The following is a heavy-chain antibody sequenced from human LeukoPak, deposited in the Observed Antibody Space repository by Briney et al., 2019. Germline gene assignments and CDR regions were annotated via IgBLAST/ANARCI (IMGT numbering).Heavy chain of an antibody. V-gene: IGHV1-2*02. Sequence: ASVRVSCKASGYTFTGSYMHWVREAPGQGFEWIGWISPASGATKYAQNFQGRVTLTTDTSITTAYMELSSLTSDDTASYYCLNEHGGWGQGTPVTVSS. CDR1: GYTFTGSY. D-gene: IGHD1-1*01. CDR2: ISPASGAT. J-gene: IGHJ4*02. CDR3: LNEHGG.